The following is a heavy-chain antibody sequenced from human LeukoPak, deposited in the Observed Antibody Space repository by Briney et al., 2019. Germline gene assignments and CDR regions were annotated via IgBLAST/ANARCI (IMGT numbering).Heavy chain of an antibody. CDR1: GGSLSSYY. Sequence: SETLSLTCTVSGGSLSSYYWSWIRQPPGKGLEWIAYIHYSGSTKCNPSLRSRLTTSVDTPKNQFSLKLSSVTAADTAVYYCARHAREDGSGSHYNSWFDPWGQGTLVTVSS. CDR3: ARHAREDGSGSHYNSWFDP. D-gene: IGHD3-10*01. V-gene: IGHV4-59*08. J-gene: IGHJ5*02. CDR2: IHYSGST.